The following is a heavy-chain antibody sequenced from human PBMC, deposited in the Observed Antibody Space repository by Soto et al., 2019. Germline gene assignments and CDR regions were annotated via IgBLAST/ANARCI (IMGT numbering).Heavy chain of an antibody. V-gene: IGHV3-21*04. Sequence: GGSLRLSCISSGFTFRTYTMNWVRQAPGKGLEWVSGIRGFSPYTFYAESVKGRFTISRDNAKNSLDLQMDSLRAEDTALYYCAKQRADYGSGADTFYFDSWGQGALVTVSS. CDR2: IRGFSPYT. J-gene: IGHJ4*02. D-gene: IGHD3-10*01. CDR1: GFTFRTYT. CDR3: AKQRADYGSGADTFYFDS.